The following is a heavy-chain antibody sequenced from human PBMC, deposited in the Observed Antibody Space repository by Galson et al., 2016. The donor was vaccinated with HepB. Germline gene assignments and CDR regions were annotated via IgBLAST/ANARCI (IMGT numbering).Heavy chain of an antibody. CDR1: GFTFSTYA. J-gene: IGHJ4*02. CDR3: PRGGRGAYSSTIDS. D-gene: IGHD3-16*01. CDR2: ISRSRSYI. Sequence: SLRLSCAASGFTFSTYAMTWVRQAPGKGLEWISYISRSRSYIIYADSVKGRFTISRDDAKNSLYLQMNSLRAENTAVYYWPRGGRGAYSSTIDSWGQGTLVTVSS. V-gene: IGHV3-11*06.